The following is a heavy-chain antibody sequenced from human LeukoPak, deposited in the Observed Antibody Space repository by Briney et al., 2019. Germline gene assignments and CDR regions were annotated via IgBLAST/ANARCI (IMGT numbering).Heavy chain of an antibody. V-gene: IGHV3-30*18. CDR3: AKGIAARVEVNWFDP. J-gene: IGHJ5*02. D-gene: IGHD6-6*01. CDR1: GFTFSNYG. Sequence: GGSLRLSCAVSGFTFSNYGMHWVRQAPGKGLEWVAVISYDGSNKYYADSVKGRFTISRDNSKNTLYLQMNSLRAEDTAVYYCAKGIAARVEVNWFDPWGQGTLVTVSS. CDR2: ISYDGSNK.